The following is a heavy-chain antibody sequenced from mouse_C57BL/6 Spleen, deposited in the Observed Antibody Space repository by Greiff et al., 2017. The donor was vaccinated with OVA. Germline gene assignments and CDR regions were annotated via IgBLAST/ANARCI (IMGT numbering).Heavy chain of an antibody. Sequence: QVQLKESGAELARPGASVKLSCKASGYTFTSYGISWVKQRPGQGLEWIGEIYPRSGNTYYNEKFKGKATLTADKSSSTAYMELRSLTSEDSAVYFCASHGTSYDYWGQGTTLTVS. V-gene: IGHV1-81*01. D-gene: IGHD1-1*01. CDR1: GYTFTSYG. CDR3: ASHGTSYDY. CDR2: IYPRSGNT. J-gene: IGHJ2*01.